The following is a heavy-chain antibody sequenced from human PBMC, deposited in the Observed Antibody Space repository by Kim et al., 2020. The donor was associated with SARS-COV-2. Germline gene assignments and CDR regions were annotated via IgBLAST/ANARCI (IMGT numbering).Heavy chain of an antibody. Sequence: DTNYSPSFQGQVTISADKSSSTAYLQWSSLKASDTAMYYCARGAGDLDYWGQGTLVTVSS. CDR3: ARGAGDLDY. J-gene: IGHJ4*02. V-gene: IGHV5-10-1*01. D-gene: IGHD7-27*01. CDR2: DT.